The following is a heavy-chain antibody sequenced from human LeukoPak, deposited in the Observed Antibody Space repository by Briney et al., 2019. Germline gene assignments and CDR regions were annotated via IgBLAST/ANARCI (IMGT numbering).Heavy chain of an antibody. CDR1: GGTFSSYA. D-gene: IGHD5-18*01. J-gene: IGHJ4*02. CDR3: VRGNVDTAMVFDY. V-gene: IGHV1-69*05. CDR2: IIPIFGTA. Sequence: SVKVSCKASGGTFSSYAISWVRQAPGQGLEWMGGIIPIFGTANYAQKFQGRVTITTDESTSTAYMELSSLRSEDTAVYYCVRGNVDTAMVFDYWGQGTLVTVSS.